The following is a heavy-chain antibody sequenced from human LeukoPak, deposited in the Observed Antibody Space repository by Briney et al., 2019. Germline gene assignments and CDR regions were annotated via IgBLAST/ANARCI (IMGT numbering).Heavy chain of an antibody. Sequence: ASVKVSCKASGYTFTSYDINWVRQATGQGLEWMGWMNPNSGSTGYAQKFQGRVTMTRNTSIGTAYMELSSLRSEDTAVYYCARGDIVVVPAAILYYYGMDVWGQGTTVTVSS. V-gene: IGHV1-8*01. J-gene: IGHJ6*02. D-gene: IGHD2-2*02. CDR3: ARGDIVVVPAAILYYYGMDV. CDR1: GYTFTSYD. CDR2: MNPNSGST.